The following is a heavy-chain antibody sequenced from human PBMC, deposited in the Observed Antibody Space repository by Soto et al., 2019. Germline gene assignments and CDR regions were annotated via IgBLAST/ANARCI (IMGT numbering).Heavy chain of an antibody. CDR2: IYPGDSDT. Sequence: GESLKISCKGSGYSFTSYWIGWVRQMPGKGLEWMGIIYPGDSDTSYSPSFQGQVTNSADKCISTAYLQWSSLKASDTAMYYCARTYYYDSSGYYHIDIWGKGTMVTVSS. J-gene: IGHJ3*02. CDR1: GYSFTSYW. V-gene: IGHV5-51*01. D-gene: IGHD3-22*01. CDR3: ARTYYYDSSGYYHIDI.